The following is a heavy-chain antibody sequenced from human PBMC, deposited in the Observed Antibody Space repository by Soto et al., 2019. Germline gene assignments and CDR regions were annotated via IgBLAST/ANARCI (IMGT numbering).Heavy chain of an antibody. CDR2: INDRSGNT. CDR3: ARGGGCSDLSCQASWFDP. CDR1: GYTFSNYA. Sequence: ASVKVSFKASGYTFSNYAIHWGRQAPGQRLEWMGWINDRSGNTRYSQNFQGRVTITTDTSASIAYMELSSLRSEDTAVYYCARGGGCSDLSCQASWFDPWGQGTLVTSPQ. V-gene: IGHV1-3*01. D-gene: IGHD2-2*01. J-gene: IGHJ5*02.